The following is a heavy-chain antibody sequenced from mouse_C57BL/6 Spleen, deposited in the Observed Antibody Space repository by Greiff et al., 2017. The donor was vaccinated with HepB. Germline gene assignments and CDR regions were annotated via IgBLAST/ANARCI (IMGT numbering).Heavy chain of an antibody. CDR3: FYYGNWYVDV. J-gene: IGHJ1*03. CDR1: GFNIKDDY. Sequence: EVQLQQSGAELVRPGASVKLSCTASGFNIKDDYMHWVKQRPEQGLEWIGWIDPENGDTEYASKFQGKATITADRSSNTAYLQLSSLTSEDTAVYYCFYYGNWYVDVWGTGTTVTVSS. V-gene: IGHV14-4*01. D-gene: IGHD2-1*01. CDR2: IDPENGDT.